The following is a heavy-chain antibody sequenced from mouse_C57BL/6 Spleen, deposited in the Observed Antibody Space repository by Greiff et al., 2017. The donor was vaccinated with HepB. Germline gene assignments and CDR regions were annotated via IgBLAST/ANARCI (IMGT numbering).Heavy chain of an antibody. CDR3: ARSNYEGDYFDY. CDR2: INPSNGGT. CDR1: GYTFTSYW. D-gene: IGHD2-5*01. V-gene: IGHV1-53*01. Sequence: QVQLQQSGTELVKPGASVKLSCKASGYTFTSYWMHWVKQRPGQGLEWIGNINPSNGGTNYNEKFKSKATLTVDKSSSTAYMQLSSLTSEDSAVYYCARSNYEGDYFDYWGQGTTLTVSS. J-gene: IGHJ2*01.